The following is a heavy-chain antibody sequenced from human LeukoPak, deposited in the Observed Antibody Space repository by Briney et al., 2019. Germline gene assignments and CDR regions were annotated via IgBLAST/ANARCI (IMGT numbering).Heavy chain of an antibody. CDR3: ATCAYYDFWSGYAPFDY. J-gene: IGHJ4*02. CDR2: IFPPDSDT. Sequence: GESLKISCKGFGYTFTSYWIGWVRQMPGKGLEWMGLIFPPDSDTRYSPSFQGQVTISADKSISTASLQWRSLRASDTAMYYCATCAYYDFWSGYAPFDYWGQGTLVTVSS. V-gene: IGHV5-51*01. CDR1: GYTFTSYW. D-gene: IGHD3-3*01.